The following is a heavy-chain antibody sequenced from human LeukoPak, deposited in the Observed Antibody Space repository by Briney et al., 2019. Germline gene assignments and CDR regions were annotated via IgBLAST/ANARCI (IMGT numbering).Heavy chain of an antibody. CDR3: AKDDAWLRYGE. Sequence: SGGSLRLSCVTSGFTFSNHGMNWVRQAPGKGLEWVSGISPSGDIKYYADSVKGRFTISRDNSKNTVYLEVISLTDEDTAVYYCAKDDAWLRYGEWSQGTLVTVSS. CDR1: GFTFSNHG. CDR2: ISPSGDIK. V-gene: IGHV3-23*01. D-gene: IGHD3-10*01. J-gene: IGHJ4*02.